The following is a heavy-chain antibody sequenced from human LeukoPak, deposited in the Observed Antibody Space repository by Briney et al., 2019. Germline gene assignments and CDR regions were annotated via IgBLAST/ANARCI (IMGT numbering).Heavy chain of an antibody. V-gene: IGHV4-59*01. J-gene: IGHJ6*02. CDR3: ARDLIAYGMDA. Sequence: PSETLSLTCTVSGGSISRDYWSWIRQPPGKGLEWIGYIYYSGSTNSNPSLKSRVTISIDTSKNQFPLKLNSVTAADTAVYYCARDLIAYGMDAWGQGTTVTVSS. D-gene: IGHD3-22*01. CDR2: IYYSGST. CDR1: GGSISRDY.